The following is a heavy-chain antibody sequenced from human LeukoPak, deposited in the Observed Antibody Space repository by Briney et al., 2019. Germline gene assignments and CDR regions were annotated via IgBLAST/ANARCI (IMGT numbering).Heavy chain of an antibody. V-gene: IGHV3-64*01. J-gene: IGHJ6*03. Sequence: GGSLRLSCAASGFTFSSYAMHWVRQAPGKGLEYVSAISSNGGSTYYANSVKGRFTISRDNSKNTLYLQMGSLRAEDMAVYYCARDSNIVVVTANNYYYYYYMDVWGKGTTVTVSS. CDR2: ISSNGGST. CDR3: ARDSNIVVVTANNYYYYYYMDV. CDR1: GFTFSSYA. D-gene: IGHD2-21*02.